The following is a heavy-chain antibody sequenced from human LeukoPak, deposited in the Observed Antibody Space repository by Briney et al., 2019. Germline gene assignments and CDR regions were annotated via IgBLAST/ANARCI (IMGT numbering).Heavy chain of an antibody. CDR3: AKGWNYPGSGGWGDY. CDR2: IKQDGSEK. D-gene: IGHD2-15*01. CDR1: GFTFSTYW. J-gene: IGHJ4*02. V-gene: IGHV3-7*01. Sequence: GGSLRLSCAASGFTFSTYWMSWVRQAPGKGLEWVANIKQDGSEKHFVDSVKGRFTISRDNAKNSLFLEMNSLRAEDTAVYYCAKGWNYPGSGGWGDYGGQGPLVTVSS.